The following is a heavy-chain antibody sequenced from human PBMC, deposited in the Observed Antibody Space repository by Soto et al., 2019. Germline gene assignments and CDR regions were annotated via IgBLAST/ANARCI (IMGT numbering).Heavy chain of an antibody. V-gene: IGHV1-58*01. CDR3: AAWGGGYYNHDAFDI. J-gene: IGHJ3*02. D-gene: IGHD3-22*01. CDR2: IVVGSGNT. CDR1: GFTFTSSA. Sequence: SVKVSCKASGFTFTSSAVHWVRQARGQRLEWIGWIVVGSGNTNYAQKFQERVTITRDMSTSTAYMELSSLRSEDTAVYYCAAWGGGYYNHDAFDIWGQGTMVNVSS.